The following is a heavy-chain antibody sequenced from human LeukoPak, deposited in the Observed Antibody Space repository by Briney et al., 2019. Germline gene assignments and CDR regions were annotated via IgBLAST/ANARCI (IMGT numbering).Heavy chain of an antibody. CDR3: ARVLMIVDNDAFDI. CDR1: GGTFSSYT. V-gene: IGHV1-69*02. D-gene: IGHD3-22*01. Sequence: ASVKVSCKASGGTFSSYTISWVRQAPGQGLEWMGRIIPILGIANYAQKFQGRVTITADKSTSTAYMELSSLRSEDTAVYYCARVLMIVDNDAFDIWGQGTMVTVSS. CDR2: IIPILGIA. J-gene: IGHJ3*02.